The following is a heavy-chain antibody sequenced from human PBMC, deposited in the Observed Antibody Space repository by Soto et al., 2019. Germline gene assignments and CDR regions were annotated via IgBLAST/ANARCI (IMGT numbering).Heavy chain of an antibody. J-gene: IGHJ4*02. Sequence: ASVKVSCKTSGYTFTSYDINWVRQATGQGLEWMGWMNPNSGNTGSAQKFQGRLTMTRDTAITTAYMELSSLRSEDTAIYYCARTWGDLDYWGQGTLVTVSS. CDR2: MNPNSGNT. CDR1: GYTFTSYD. V-gene: IGHV1-8*01. D-gene: IGHD3-16*01. CDR3: ARTWGDLDY.